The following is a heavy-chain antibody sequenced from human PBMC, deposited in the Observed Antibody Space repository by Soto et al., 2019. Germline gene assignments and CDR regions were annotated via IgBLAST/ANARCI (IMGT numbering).Heavy chain of an antibody. CDR3: ARGRFDTGYYPY. D-gene: IGHD3-9*01. V-gene: IGHV1-69*01. Sequence: PVKVSCKASGGTLSSYALRWGRQAPGQGLEWMGGIIPIFGTANYAQKFQGRVTITADESTSTAYMELSSLRSEDTAVYYCARGRFDTGYYPYWGQGTLVTVSS. J-gene: IGHJ4*02. CDR2: IIPIFGTA. CDR1: GGTLSSYA.